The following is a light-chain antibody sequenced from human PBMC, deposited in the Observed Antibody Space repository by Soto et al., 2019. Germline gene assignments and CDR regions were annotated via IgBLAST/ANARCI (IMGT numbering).Light chain of an antibody. CDR2: DVS. V-gene: IGLV2-14*01. CDR3: NSYAGTSYV. CDR1: SSDVGAYNY. Sequence: QSALTQPASVSGTPGQSITISCTETSSDVGAYNYVSWYQQYPGKAPKLIIYDVSNRPSGVSCRFSGSKSGNTASLAISELLAEDEADYYCNSYAGTSYVFGNGTKVTVL. J-gene: IGLJ1*01.